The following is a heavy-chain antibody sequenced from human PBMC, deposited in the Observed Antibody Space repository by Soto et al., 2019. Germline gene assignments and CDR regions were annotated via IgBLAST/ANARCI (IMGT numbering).Heavy chain of an antibody. Sequence: QVQLVESGGGVVQPGRSLRLSCAASGFTFSNYGMQWVRQAPGKGLEWVAVVSRDGFTKFYAGSVKGRFTISRDNSKNTRDLQVNSLRPEETAVYYDVKEWHSDGYGAAFEVWGEGTMVTVSS. D-gene: IGHD5-18*01. V-gene: IGHV3-30*18. CDR2: VSRDGFTK. CDR1: GFTFSNYG. J-gene: IGHJ3*01. CDR3: VKEWHSDGYGAAFEV.